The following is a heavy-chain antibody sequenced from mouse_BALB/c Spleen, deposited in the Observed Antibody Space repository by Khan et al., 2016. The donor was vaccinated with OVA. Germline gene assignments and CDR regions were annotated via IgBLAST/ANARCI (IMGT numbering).Heavy chain of an antibody. CDR3: ARIRYYYGSNRNAMDF. CDR1: GYTFTSYW. CDR2: IAPGCDIT. D-gene: IGHD1-1*01. V-gene: IGHV1S41*01. Sequence: DLVKPGASVKLSCKASGYTFTSYWINWIKQRPGQGLEWIGRIAPGCDITYYNEMFKGKATLTVDKSSNTAYIQLSSLSSADSAVSFCARIRYYYGSNRNAMDFWGQGTTVTVSS. J-gene: IGHJ4*01.